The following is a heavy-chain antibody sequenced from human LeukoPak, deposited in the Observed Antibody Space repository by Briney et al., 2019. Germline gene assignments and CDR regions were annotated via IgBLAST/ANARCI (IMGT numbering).Heavy chain of an antibody. CDR3: ARVRYGYSYGQLNGLPVYFDY. J-gene: IGHJ4*02. CDR2: IYPNGST. D-gene: IGHD5-18*01. Sequence: SQTLSLTCAVSGVSISSGGYSWSCIRQPPGKGLDCLVYIYPNGSTYYNPSLKSRVTISVDRSKNQFSLKLSSVTAADTAVYYCARVRYGYSYGQLNGLPVYFDYWGQGTLVTVSS. CDR1: GVSISSGGYS. V-gene: IGHV4-30-2*01.